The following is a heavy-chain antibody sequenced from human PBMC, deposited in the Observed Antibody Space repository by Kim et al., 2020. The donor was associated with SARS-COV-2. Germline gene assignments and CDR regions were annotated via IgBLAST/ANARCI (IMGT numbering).Heavy chain of an antibody. D-gene: IGHD2-2*02. CDR2: INPSGGST. J-gene: IGHJ4*02. V-gene: IGHV1-46*01. CDR3: ARGHNIPLVNRGDFDY. CDR1: GYTFTSYY. Sequence: ASVKVSCKASGYTFTSYYMHWVRQAPGQGLEWMGIINPSGGSTSYAQKFQGRVTMTRDTSTSTVYMELSSLRSEDTAVYYCARGHNIPLVNRGDFDYWGQGTLVTVSS.